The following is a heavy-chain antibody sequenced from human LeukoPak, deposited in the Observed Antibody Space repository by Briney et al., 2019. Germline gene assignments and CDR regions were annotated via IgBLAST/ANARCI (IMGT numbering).Heavy chain of an antibody. CDR2: INHNGNVN. CDR1: GFIFSSYW. Sequence: GGSLRLSCAASGFIFSSYWMNWARQAPGKGLEWVASINHNGNVNYYVDSVKGRFTISRDNAKNSLYLQMSNLRAEDTAVYFCARGGGLDVWGQGATVTVSS. J-gene: IGHJ6*02. D-gene: IGHD3-16*01. CDR3: ARGGGLDV. V-gene: IGHV3-7*03.